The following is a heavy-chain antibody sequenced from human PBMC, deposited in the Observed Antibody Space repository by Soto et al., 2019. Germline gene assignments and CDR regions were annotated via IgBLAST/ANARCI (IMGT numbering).Heavy chain of an antibody. CDR1: GGTFNNYA. Sequence: QVQLVQSGAEVKKPGSSVKVSCKSSGGTFNNYAISWVRQAPGQGLEWMGGIIPIIGTADYAHKFQGSLAISADESTGTTFMELSSLRSEDTALYYCERGGVDVVATSAFDYWGQGTLVTVSS. J-gene: IGHJ4*02. CDR3: ERGGVDVVATSAFDY. D-gene: IGHD5-12*01. V-gene: IGHV1-69*01. CDR2: IIPIIGTA.